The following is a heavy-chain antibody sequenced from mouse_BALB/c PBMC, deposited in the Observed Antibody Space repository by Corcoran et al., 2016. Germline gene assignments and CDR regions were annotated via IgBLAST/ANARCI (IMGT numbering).Heavy chain of an antibody. CDR1: GFNIKDTY. J-gene: IGHJ2*01. Sequence: EVQLQQSGAELVKPGASVKLSCTASGFNIKDTYMHWVKQRPEQGLEWIGRIDPANGNTKYDPKFQGKATITADTSSNTAYLQLSSLTSEDTAVYYCATLITTVVARDYFDYWVQGTTLTVSS. CDR2: IDPANGNT. CDR3: ATLITTVVARDYFDY. V-gene: IGHV14-3*02. D-gene: IGHD1-1*01.